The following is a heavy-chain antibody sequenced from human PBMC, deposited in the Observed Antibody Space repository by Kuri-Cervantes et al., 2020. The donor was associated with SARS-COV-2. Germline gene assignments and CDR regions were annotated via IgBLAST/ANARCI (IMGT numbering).Heavy chain of an antibody. V-gene: IGHV4-59*08. CDR1: GGSITSSY. CDR3: ARSRAMIVAQADAFDI. CDR2: VYYTGST. J-gene: IGHJ3*02. Sequence: SETLSLTCPVSGGSITSSYWSWLRQPPGKGLEWIGYVYYTGSTNYNPSLKSRVSITIDTSKTQFSLKLSSVTAADTAVCYCARSRAMIVAQADAFDIWGQGTMVTVSS. D-gene: IGHD3-22*01.